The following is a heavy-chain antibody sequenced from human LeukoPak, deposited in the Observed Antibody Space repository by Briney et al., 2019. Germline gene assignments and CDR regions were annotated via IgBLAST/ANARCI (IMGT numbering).Heavy chain of an antibody. Sequence: ASVKVSCKASGYTFTGYYIHWVRQAPGQGLEWMGWINPNSGGTNYAQKFQGRVTMTRDTSITAAYMELSRLTSDDTAVYYCASNVDIVAEGFDYWGQGTLVTVSS. CDR1: GYTFTGYY. V-gene: IGHV1-2*02. CDR2: INPNSGGT. J-gene: IGHJ4*02. CDR3: ASNVDIVAEGFDY. D-gene: IGHD5-12*01.